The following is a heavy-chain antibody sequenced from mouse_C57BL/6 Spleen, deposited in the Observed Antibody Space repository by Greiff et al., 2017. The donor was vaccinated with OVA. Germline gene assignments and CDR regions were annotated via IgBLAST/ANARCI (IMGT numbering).Heavy chain of an antibody. CDR2: IDPSDSYT. V-gene: IGHV1-69*01. J-gene: IGHJ4*01. D-gene: IGHD1-1*01. Sequence: QVQLQQPGAELVMPGASVKLSCKASGYTFTSYWMHWVKQRPGQGLEWIGEIDPSDSYTNYNQQFKGKSTLTVDKSSSTAYMQLSSLTSEDSAVYYCARGGYGSSRGAMDYWGQGTSVTVSS. CDR1: GYTFTSYW. CDR3: ARGGYGSSRGAMDY.